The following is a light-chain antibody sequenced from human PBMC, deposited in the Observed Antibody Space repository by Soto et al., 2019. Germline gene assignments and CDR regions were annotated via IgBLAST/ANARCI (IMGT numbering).Light chain of an antibody. CDR1: SSNIGNNA. CDR2: YDD. CDR3: EAWDDSLNGVV. J-gene: IGLJ2*01. V-gene: IGLV1-36*01. Sequence: QSVLTQPPSVSEAPRQRVTISCSGSSSNIGNNAVNWYQQLPGKAPKLLIYYDDLLPSGVSDRFSGSKSGTSASLAISGFQSEDEADYYCEAWDDSLNGVVFGGGTKLTVL.